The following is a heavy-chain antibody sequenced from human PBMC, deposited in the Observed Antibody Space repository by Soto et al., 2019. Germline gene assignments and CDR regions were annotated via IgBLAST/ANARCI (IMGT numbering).Heavy chain of an antibody. CDR2: IYHAGSV. J-gene: IGHJ6*02. Sequence: KTSETLSLTCAVSGYSIGSGYYWAWIRQSPGKGLEWIGSIYHAGSVYYNPSLNGRVALSMDTSKNHFSLKLTSVTAADTAVYYCARTFDYYGMDVWGQGTTVTVSS. CDR3: ARTFDYYGMDV. CDR1: GYSIGSGYY. V-gene: IGHV4-38-2*01.